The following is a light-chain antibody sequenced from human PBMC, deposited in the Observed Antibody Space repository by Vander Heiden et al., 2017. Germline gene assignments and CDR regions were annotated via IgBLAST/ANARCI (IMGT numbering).Light chain of an antibody. J-gene: IGKJ2*01. V-gene: IGKV3-15*01. CDR1: QSVTNN. CDR2: GAS. Sequence: ETVMTKSPATLSVAPGDRVTLSCRASQSVTNNLAWSQQRPGQAPRLLIDGASTRASGNPARFSGSGFGTEFTLTISSLQSEDFAVYYCQDYSNWPHTFGQGTKLEIK. CDR3: QDYSNWPHT.